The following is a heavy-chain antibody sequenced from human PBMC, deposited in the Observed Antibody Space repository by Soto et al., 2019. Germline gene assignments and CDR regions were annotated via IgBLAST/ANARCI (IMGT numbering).Heavy chain of an antibody. Sequence: SETLSLTCSVSGGYISSGGNYWSWIRQHPGKGLEWIGFIYYTGHTKYNAALKSRASIAGEMSENQSSLTLTSVTAADTAVYYCAREDINESFFDSWGPGILVTVSS. J-gene: IGHJ4*02. D-gene: IGHD2-8*01. CDR3: AREDINESFFDS. CDR1: GGYISSGGNY. V-gene: IGHV4-31*03. CDR2: IYYTGHT.